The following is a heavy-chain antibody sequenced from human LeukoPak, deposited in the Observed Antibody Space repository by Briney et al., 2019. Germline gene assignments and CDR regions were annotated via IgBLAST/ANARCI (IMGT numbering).Heavy chain of an antibody. CDR3: ARPREAGSSSGWYFDY. CDR1: GFTFSSYA. CDR2: ICSAGST. Sequence: GGSLRLSCAASGFTFSSYAMSWVRQAPGKGLEWVSVICSAGSTYYAGSVKGRFTISRDDSKNTLYLQMNSLRPDDTAVYYCARPREAGSSSGWYFDYWGQGTLVTVSS. D-gene: IGHD6-19*01. J-gene: IGHJ4*02. V-gene: IGHV3-66*02.